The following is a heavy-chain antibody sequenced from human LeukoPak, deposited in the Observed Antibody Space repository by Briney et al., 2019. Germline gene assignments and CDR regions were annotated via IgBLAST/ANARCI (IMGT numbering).Heavy chain of an antibody. J-gene: IGHJ6*03. CDR2: ISHSGST. CDR1: GGSFSGYY. V-gene: IGHV4-34*01. D-gene: IGHD6-6*01. CDR3: ARGIGIAARPNYMDV. Sequence: SETLSLTCAVYGGSFSGYYWSWIRQPPGKGLEWIGEISHSGSTNYNPSLKSRVTISVDTSKNQFSLKLSSVTAADTAVYYCARGIGIAARPNYMDVWGKGTTVTVSS.